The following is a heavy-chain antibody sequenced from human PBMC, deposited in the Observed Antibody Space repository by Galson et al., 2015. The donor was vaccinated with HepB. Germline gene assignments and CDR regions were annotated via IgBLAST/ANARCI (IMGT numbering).Heavy chain of an antibody. Sequence: SLRLSCAASGFTFSSNAMNWVRQAPGKGLEWVAVISYDGSNKYYADSVKGRFTISRDNSKNTLYLQMNSLRPEDTAVFYCARVPGSRPDYFDYWGQGTLVTVSS. CDR2: ISYDGSNK. V-gene: IGHV3-30-3*01. J-gene: IGHJ4*02. D-gene: IGHD6-6*01. CDR1: GFTFSSNA. CDR3: ARVPGSRPDYFDY.